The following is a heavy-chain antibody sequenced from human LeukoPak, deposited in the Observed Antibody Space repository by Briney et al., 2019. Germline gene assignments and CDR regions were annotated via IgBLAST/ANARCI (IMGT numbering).Heavy chain of an antibody. Sequence: PSETLSLTCTVSGYSISSSYYWGWICQPPGKGLEWIGSIYHSGSTYYNPSLKSRVTISLYTSKNQVSLQLSSVTAADTAVYFCARDCRIAGAGYYYFDYWGPGTLVTVSS. V-gene: IGHV4-38-2*02. CDR2: IYHSGST. CDR1: GYSISSSYY. CDR3: ARDCRIAGAGYYYFDY. J-gene: IGHJ4*02. D-gene: IGHD6-19*01.